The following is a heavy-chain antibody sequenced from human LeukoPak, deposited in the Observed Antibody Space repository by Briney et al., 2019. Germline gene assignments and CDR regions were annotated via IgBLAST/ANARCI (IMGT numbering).Heavy chain of an antibody. CDR2: ISAYNGNT. CDR1: GYTFISYG. V-gene: IGHV1-18*01. CDR3: ARDQDCSSTSCYSYYYYYYMDV. J-gene: IGHJ6*03. D-gene: IGHD2-2*01. Sequence: ASVKVSCKASGYTFISYGISWVRQAPGQGLEWMGWISAYNGNTNYAQKLQGRVTMTTDTSTSTAYMELRSLRSDDTAVYYCARDQDCSSTSCYSYYYYYYMDVWGKGTTVTVSS.